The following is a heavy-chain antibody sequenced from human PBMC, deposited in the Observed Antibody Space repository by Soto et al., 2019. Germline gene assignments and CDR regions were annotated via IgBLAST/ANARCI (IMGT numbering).Heavy chain of an antibody. CDR2: IKQDGSEK. V-gene: IGHV3-7*01. D-gene: IGHD1-1*01. CDR3: AREAGTTGTTVGYYYYYMDV. Sequence: GGSLRLSCAASGFTFSSYWMSWVRQAPGKGLEWVANIKQDGSEKYYVDSVKGRFTISRDNAKNSLYLQMNSLRAEDTAVYYSAREAGTTGTTVGYYYYYMDVWGKGTTVTVSS. J-gene: IGHJ6*03. CDR1: GFTFSSYW.